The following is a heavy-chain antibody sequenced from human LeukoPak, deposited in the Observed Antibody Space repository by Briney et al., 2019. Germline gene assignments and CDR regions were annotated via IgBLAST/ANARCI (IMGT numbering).Heavy chain of an antibody. CDR2: ISSSRSYI. CDR1: GFTFSSYR. CDR3: ARDDGYSNFDY. D-gene: IGHD5-24*01. V-gene: IGHV3-21*01. J-gene: IGHJ4*02. Sequence: GGSLRLSCAASGFTFSSYRMNWVRQAPGKGLEWVASISSSRSYIYYADSVTGRFTISRDNAKNSLYLQMNSLRAEDTAVYYCARDDGYSNFDYWGQGTLVTVSS.